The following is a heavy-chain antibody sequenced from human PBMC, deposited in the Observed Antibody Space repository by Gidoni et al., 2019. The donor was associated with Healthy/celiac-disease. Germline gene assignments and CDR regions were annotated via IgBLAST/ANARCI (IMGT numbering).Heavy chain of an antibody. CDR1: GYSCTSYD. CDR3: ARDYSSSRMVYYYGMDV. Sequence: QVQLVQSGAAVKKPGASVKVSCKASGYSCTSYDMHWVRQAPGQGLEWMGIINPSGGSTSSAPKFQGRVTMTRDTSTSTVYMELRSLRSADTAVYYCARDYSSSRMVYYYGMDVWGQGTTVTVSS. V-gene: IGHV1-46*01. D-gene: IGHD6-6*01. CDR2: INPSGGST. J-gene: IGHJ6*02.